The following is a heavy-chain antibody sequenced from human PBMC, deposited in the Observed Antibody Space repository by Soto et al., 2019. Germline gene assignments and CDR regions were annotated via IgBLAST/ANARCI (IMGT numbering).Heavy chain of an antibody. CDR1: GYTFTRYG. D-gene: IGHD2-8*01. V-gene: IGHV1-18*01. CDR3: ATNGQPPYYYYGMDV. Sequence: QGQLVQSGGEVKKPGASVKVSCKASGYTFTRYGISWVRQAPGPGLEWMGWISGYNGDTKYSQKFQGRVTMTVDTSTTTAYMELRCLTTDDRSVYYCATNGQPPYYYYGMDVWGKGTTGTVS. CDR2: ISGYNGDT. J-gene: IGHJ6*04.